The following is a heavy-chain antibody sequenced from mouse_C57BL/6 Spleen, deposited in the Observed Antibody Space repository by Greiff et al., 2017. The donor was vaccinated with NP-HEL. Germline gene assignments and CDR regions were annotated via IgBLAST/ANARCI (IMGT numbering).Heavy chain of an antibody. D-gene: IGHD4-1*01. CDR1: GYTFTDYN. CDR2: INPNNGGT. J-gene: IGHJ2*01. CDR3: ARDGGTGFDD. Sequence: EVKLVESGPELVKPGASVKIPCKASGYTFTDYNMDWVKQSHGKSLEWIGDINPNNGGTIYNQKFKGKATLTVDKSSSTAYMELRSLTSEDTAVYYCARDGGTGFDDWGQGTTLTVSS. V-gene: IGHV1-18*01.